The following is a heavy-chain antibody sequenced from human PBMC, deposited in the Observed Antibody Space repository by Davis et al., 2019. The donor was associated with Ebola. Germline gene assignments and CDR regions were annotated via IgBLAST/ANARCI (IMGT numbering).Heavy chain of an antibody. CDR2: IYPGDSDT. CDR1: GYSFTSYW. Sequence: KVSCKGSGYSFTSYWIGWVRQMPGKGLEWMGIIYPGDSDTRYSPSFQGQVTISADKSISTAYLQWSSLKASDTAMYYCATRSNPIYYYYYMDVWGKGTTVTVSS. V-gene: IGHV5-51*01. J-gene: IGHJ6*03. CDR3: ATRSNPIYYYYYMDV. D-gene: IGHD4-11*01.